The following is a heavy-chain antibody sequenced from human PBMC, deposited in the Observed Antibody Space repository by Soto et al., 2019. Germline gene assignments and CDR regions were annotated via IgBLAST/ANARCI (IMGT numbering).Heavy chain of an antibody. V-gene: IGHV3-30*18. J-gene: IGHJ4*02. D-gene: IGHD3-10*01. CDR3: AKEANPVRGVIGY. CDR1: GFTFSSYG. CDR2: ISYDGSNK. Sequence: GGSLRLSCAASGFTFSSYGMHWVRQAPGKGLEWVAVISYDGSNKYYADSVKGRFTISRDNSKNTLYLQMNSLRAEDTAVYYCAKEANPVRGVIGYWGQGTLVTVSS.